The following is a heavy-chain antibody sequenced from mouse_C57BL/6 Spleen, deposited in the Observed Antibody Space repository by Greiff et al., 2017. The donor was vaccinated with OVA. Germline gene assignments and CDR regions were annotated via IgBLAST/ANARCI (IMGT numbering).Heavy chain of an antibody. D-gene: IGHD3-2*02. J-gene: IGHJ4*01. V-gene: IGHV1-82*01. CDR2: IYPGDGDT. CDR3: ARGSGYYAMDY. CDR1: GYAFSSSW. Sequence: VKVVESGPELVKPGASVKISCKASGYAFSSSWMNWVKQRPGKGLEWIGRIYPGDGDTNYNGKFKGKATLTADKSSSTAYMQLSSLTSEDSAVYFCARGSGYYAMDYWGQGTSVTVSS.